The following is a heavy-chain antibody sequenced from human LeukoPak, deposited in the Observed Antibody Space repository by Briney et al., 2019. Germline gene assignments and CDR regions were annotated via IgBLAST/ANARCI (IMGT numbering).Heavy chain of an antibody. D-gene: IGHD3-22*01. CDR2: INPNSGGT. Sequence: ASVKVSCKASGYAFTGYYMHWVRQAPGQGLEWMGWINPNSGGTNYAQKFQGRGTMTRDTSISTAYMELSRLRSDDTAVYYCARAGYYDSSGYYNPGNWFDPWGQGTLVTVSS. CDR1: GYAFTGYY. CDR3: ARAGYYDSSGYYNPGNWFDP. J-gene: IGHJ5*02. V-gene: IGHV1-2*02.